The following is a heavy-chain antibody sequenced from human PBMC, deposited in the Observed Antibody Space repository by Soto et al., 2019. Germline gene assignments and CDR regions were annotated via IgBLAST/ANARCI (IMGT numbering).Heavy chain of an antibody. V-gene: IGHV6-1*01. CDR3: AKAGLYCSGGTCFSLDY. CDR2: TFFRSKWYN. D-gene: IGHD2-15*01. J-gene: IGHJ4*02. CDR1: GDSVSSNNVA. Sequence: HSQTLSLTCGISGDSVSSNNVAWNWIRKSPSRGLEWLGRTFFRSKWYNEYAASVKSRIAINPDTSQNQFSLQLNSVTPDDTAVYYCAKAGLYCSGGTCFSLDYWGQGILVTSPQ.